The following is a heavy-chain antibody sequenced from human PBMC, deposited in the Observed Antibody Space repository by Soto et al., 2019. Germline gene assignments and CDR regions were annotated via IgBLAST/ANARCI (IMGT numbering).Heavy chain of an antibody. Sequence: GGSLRLSCAASGFTFSSYWMSWVRQAPGKGLEWVANIKQDGSEKYYVDSVKGRFTISRDNAKNSLYLQMNSLRAEDTAVYYCAEIPGTRRWPHRAVFDIWGKGPMATAS. V-gene: IGHV3-7*03. CDR3: AEIPGTRRWPHRAVFDI. D-gene: IGHD1-1*01. J-gene: IGHJ3*02. CDR1: GFTFSSYW. CDR2: IKQDGSEK.